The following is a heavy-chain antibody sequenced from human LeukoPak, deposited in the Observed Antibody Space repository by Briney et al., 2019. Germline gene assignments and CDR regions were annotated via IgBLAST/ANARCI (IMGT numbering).Heavy chain of an antibody. CDR2: INPNSGGT. CDR1: GYTFTGYY. Sequence: ASVTVSCKASGYTFTGYYIHWVRQAPGQGLEWMGWINPNSGGTNYAQKFQGRVTMTRDTSISTAYMELSRLRSDDTAVYYCARDLYSSSPNFDYWGQGALVTVSS. V-gene: IGHV1-2*02. CDR3: ARDLYSSSPNFDY. J-gene: IGHJ4*02. D-gene: IGHD6-6*01.